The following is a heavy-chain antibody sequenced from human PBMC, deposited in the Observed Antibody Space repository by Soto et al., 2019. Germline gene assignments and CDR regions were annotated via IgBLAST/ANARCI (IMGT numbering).Heavy chain of an antibody. Sequence: SETLSLTCTVSGGSISSSSYYWGWIRQPPGKGLEWIGSIYYSGSTYYNPSLKSRVTISVDTSKNQFSLKLSSVTAADTAVYYCARSVLRYFDRRIRDYYYGMDVWGQGTTVTVSS. CDR2: IYYSGST. V-gene: IGHV4-39*01. J-gene: IGHJ6*02. CDR3: ARSVLRYFDRRIRDYYYGMDV. CDR1: GGSISSSSYY. D-gene: IGHD3-9*01.